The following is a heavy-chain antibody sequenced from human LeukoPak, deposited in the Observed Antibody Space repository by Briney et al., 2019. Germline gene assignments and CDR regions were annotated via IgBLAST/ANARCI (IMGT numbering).Heavy chain of an antibody. CDR2: INPSGGST. V-gene: IGHV1-46*01. J-gene: IGHJ4*02. CDR1: GYTFTGYY. CDR3: ARGPVRGFYGDRAYFDY. Sequence: VASVKVSCKASGYTFTGYYMHWVRQAPGQGLEWMGIINPSGGSTSYAQKFQGRVTMTRDTSTSTVYMELSSLRSEDTAVYYCARGPVRGFYGDRAYFDYWGQGTLVTVSS. D-gene: IGHD4-17*01.